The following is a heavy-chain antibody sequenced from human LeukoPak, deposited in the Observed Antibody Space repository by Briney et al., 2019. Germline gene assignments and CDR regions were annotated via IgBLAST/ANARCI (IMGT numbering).Heavy chain of an antibody. CDR3: ARVKQLVNYYYYYMDV. V-gene: IGHV3-66*02. J-gene: IGHJ6*03. CDR1: GFTVSSNY. Sequence: GGSLRLSCAASGFTVSSNYMSWVRQAPGKGLEWASVIYSGGSTYYADSVKGRFTISRDNSKNTLYLQMNSLRAEDTAVYYCARVKQLVNYYYYYMDVWGKGTTVTVSS. D-gene: IGHD6-6*01. CDR2: IYSGGST.